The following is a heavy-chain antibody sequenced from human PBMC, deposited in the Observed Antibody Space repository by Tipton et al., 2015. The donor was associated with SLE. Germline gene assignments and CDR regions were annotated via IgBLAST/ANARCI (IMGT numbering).Heavy chain of an antibody. CDR1: GGPTSSYY. J-gene: IGHJ4*02. CDR3: ARSHFWSGFDY. Sequence: TLSLTCTVSGGPTSSYYWSWIRQPPGKGLEWLGYIYYNGRTNYNPSLKSRVSISIDTSKNQFSLNLRSVTAADTAVYYCARSHFWSGFDYWGQGTLVTVSS. V-gene: IGHV4-59*01. CDR2: IYYNGRT. D-gene: IGHD3-3*02.